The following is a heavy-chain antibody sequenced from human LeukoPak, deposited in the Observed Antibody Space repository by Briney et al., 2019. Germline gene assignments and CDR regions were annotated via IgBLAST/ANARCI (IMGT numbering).Heavy chain of an antibody. CDR2: INSGGTT. CDR3: ARERREAQKDAFDF. D-gene: IGHD1-26*01. CDR1: GFNVSSTY. J-gene: IGHJ3*01. Sequence: PGGSLILSCVASGFNVSSTYMNWVRPAPGKGLEWVSLINSGGTTYYPDSVKGRFTIARDNSKNTLFLQMNSLRAEDSGVYYCARERREAQKDAFDFWGQGTMVTVSS. V-gene: IGHV3-66*01.